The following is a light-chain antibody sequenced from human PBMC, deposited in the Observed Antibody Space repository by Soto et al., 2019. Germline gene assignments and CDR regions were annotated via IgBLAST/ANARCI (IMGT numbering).Light chain of an antibody. V-gene: IGLV2-14*01. J-gene: IGLJ1*01. CDR1: SSDVGGYNS. CDR2: EVS. Sequence: QSVRTQPASVSGSPGQSITISCTGTSSDVGGYNSVSWYQQHPGKAPKIMIFEVSNRPSGVSNRFSGSKSGNTASLTISGLQTEDEADYYCSSYTTSSTLVFGIGTKVTVL. CDR3: SSYTTSSTLV.